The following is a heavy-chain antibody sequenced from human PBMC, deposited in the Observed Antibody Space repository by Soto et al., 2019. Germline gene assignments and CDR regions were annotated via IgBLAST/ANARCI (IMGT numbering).Heavy chain of an antibody. Sequence: SQTLPLTCAISGTSVSINSAACNSIRQFPTRGLEWLASTDYRSNWYNDYAVSVKSRITINPDTSKNQFSLHLNSVPPDDTGVYYCARTPRVAAGDTGMSVLFAYWGQGTLVT. CDR1: GTSVSINSAA. J-gene: IGHJ4*02. CDR2: TDYRSNWYN. V-gene: IGHV6-1*01. D-gene: IGHD6-13*01. CDR3: ARTPRVAAGDTGMSVLFAY.